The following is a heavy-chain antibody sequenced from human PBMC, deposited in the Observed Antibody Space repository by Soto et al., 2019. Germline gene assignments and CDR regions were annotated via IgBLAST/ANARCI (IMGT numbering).Heavy chain of an antibody. CDR3: TREYSGYDFTDAFDI. CDR1: GGSVSRGGYY. Sequence: PSETLSLTCSVSGGSVSRGGYYWSWIRQVPGKGLEWIGYIYYSGTTNYNPSLKSRITMSIDTSKNQFSLNLTSVTAADTAVYYCTREYSGYDFTDAFDIWGQGTMVTVSS. CDR2: IYYSGTT. D-gene: IGHD5-12*01. J-gene: IGHJ3*02. V-gene: IGHV4-31*03.